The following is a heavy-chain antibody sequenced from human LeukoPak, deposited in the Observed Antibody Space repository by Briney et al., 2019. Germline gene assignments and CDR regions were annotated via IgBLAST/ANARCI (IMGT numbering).Heavy chain of an antibody. CDR2: ISGSGGST. V-gene: IGHV3-23*01. J-gene: IGHJ4*02. CDR3: GKDLSSSGDSY. Sequence: GGSLRLSCAASGFTFSSYAMSWVRQAPGKGLEWVSAISGSGGSTYYADSVKGRFTISRDNSKNTLYLQMNSLRAEDTAVYYCGKDLSSSGDSYWGQGTLVTVSS. CDR1: GFTFSSYA. D-gene: IGHD6-19*01.